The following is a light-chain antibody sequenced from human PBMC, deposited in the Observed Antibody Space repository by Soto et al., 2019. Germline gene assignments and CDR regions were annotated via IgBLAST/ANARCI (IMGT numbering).Light chain of an antibody. CDR3: CSYAGSSAVV. CDR1: SSDVGSYDL. V-gene: IGLV2-23*02. J-gene: IGLJ2*01. Sequence: QSALTQPASVSGSPGQSITISCTGTSSDVGSYDLVSWYQQHPGKAPKLMIYEVSKRPSGVSNHFSGSKSGNTASLTISGLQAEDEAYYYCCSYAGSSAVVFGGGTKLTVL. CDR2: EVS.